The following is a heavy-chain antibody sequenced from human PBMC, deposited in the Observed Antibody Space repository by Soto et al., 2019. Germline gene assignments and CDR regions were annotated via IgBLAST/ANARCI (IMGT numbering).Heavy chain of an antibody. V-gene: IGHV4-61*01. J-gene: IGHJ5*02. CDR1: GDSVRSRSYY. Sequence: SETLSLTCTVSGDSVRSRSYYWTWIRQPPGKGLEWIGYIFYSGTTNYNPSLKSRVTISVDTSKNQFSLKLSSVTAADTAAYYCTRESPADNWFDPWGQGTLVTVS. D-gene: IGHD2-2*01. CDR3: TRESPADNWFDP. CDR2: IFYSGTT.